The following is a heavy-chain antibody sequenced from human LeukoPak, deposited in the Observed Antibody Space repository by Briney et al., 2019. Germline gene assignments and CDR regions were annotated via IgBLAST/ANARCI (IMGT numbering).Heavy chain of an antibody. J-gene: IGHJ4*02. V-gene: IGHV1-2*02. CDR1: GYTFTGYY. Sequence: ASVKVSCKASGYTFTGYYMHWVRQAPGQGLEWMGWINPNSGGTNYAQKFQGRVTMTRDTSISTAYMELSRLRSDDTALYYCARDWNYDFWSGYRGAFDYWGQGTLVTVSS. CDR2: INPNSGGT. D-gene: IGHD3-3*01. CDR3: ARDWNYDFWSGYRGAFDY.